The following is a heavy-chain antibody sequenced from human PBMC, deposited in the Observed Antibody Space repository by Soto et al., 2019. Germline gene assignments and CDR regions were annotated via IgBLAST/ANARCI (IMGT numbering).Heavy chain of an antibody. CDR1: GGSISSSSYY. CDR2: IYYNGNT. J-gene: IGHJ5*02. Sequence: ETLSLTCIVSGGSISSSSYYWGWVRQPPGKGLEWIGSIYYNGNTYHNPSLKSRVTISVDTSKSQFSLKLSSVTAADTAVYYCAKDSGYNYGYFRWFDPWGQGTLVTVSS. V-gene: IGHV4-39*07. CDR3: AKDSGYNYGYFRWFDP. D-gene: IGHD5-18*01.